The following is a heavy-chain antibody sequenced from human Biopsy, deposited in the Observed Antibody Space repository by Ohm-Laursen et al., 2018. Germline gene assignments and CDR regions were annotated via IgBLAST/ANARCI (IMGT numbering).Heavy chain of an antibody. J-gene: IGHJ4*02. D-gene: IGHD4-17*01. V-gene: IGHV4-34*08. CDR3: GNEVYGRDY. CDR2: INQSGST. CDR1: GRTFSDYR. Sequence: TLSLTSVVFGRTFSDYRWTWIRQPPGKGLEWIGQINQSGSTNYNPSLKSRVTISADASKYEFSLRLTSVTAADTAVYFCGNEVYGRDYWGLGARVTVSS.